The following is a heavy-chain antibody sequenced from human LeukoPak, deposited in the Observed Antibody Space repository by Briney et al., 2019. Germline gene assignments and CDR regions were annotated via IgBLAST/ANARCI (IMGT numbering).Heavy chain of an antibody. J-gene: IGHJ4*02. CDR3: TTDRAGYYDILTGYYRDLKY. CDR2: IKSKTDGGTT. CDR1: GFTFSNAW. D-gene: IGHD3-9*01. V-gene: IGHV3-15*01. Sequence: KPGGSLRLSCAASGFTFSNAWMSLVRQAPGKGRELVGRIKSKTDGGTTDYAAPVKGRFTISRDDSKNTLYLQMNSLKTEDTAVYYCTTDRAGYYDILTGYYRDLKYWGQGTLVTVSS.